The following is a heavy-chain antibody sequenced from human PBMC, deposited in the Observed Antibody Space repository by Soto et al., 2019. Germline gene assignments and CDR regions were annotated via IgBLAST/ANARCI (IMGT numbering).Heavy chain of an antibody. V-gene: IGHV1-69*13. Sequence: SVKVSCKASGGTFSNYAISWVRQAPGQGLEWMGGIIPLSGTANYAQKFQGRVTITADDSTSTAYMELRSLRPEDTAGYYCARGYAVADTYYYGMDVWGQGTTVTVSS. CDR2: IIPLSGTA. CDR3: ARGYAVADTYYYGMDV. J-gene: IGHJ6*02. CDR1: GGTFSNYA. D-gene: IGHD6-19*01.